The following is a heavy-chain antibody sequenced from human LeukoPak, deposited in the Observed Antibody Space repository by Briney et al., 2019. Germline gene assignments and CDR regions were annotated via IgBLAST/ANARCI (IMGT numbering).Heavy chain of an antibody. D-gene: IGHD3-10*01. CDR3: ARHNHYYYGSGSYYKGDGWFDP. CDR1: GYSFTSYW. Sequence: GESLKISCKGSGYSFTSYWIGWVRQMPGKGLEWMGIIYPGDSDTRYSPSFQGQVTISAVRSISTAYLQWSSLKASDTAMYYCARHNHYYYGSGSYYKGDGWFDPWGQGTLVTVSS. CDR2: IYPGDSDT. J-gene: IGHJ5*02. V-gene: IGHV5-51*01.